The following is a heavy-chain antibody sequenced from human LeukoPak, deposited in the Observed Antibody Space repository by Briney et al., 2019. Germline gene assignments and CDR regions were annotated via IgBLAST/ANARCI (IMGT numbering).Heavy chain of an antibody. J-gene: IGHJ1*01. CDR3: ARPLDGSGYYGTEYFQY. D-gene: IGHD3-3*01. CDR1: EFTFSDYY. V-gene: IGHV3-11*01. Sequence: PGGSLRLSCAASEFTFSDYYMSWIRQAPGKGPEWLASISSSGATLYYGDSVKGRFTISRDNARNSVFLQMDSLRAEDTAVYYCARPLDGSGYYGTEYFQYWGQGTLVTVSS. CDR2: ISSSGATL.